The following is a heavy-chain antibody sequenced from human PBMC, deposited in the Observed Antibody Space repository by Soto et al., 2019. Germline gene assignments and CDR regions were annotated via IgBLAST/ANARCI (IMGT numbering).Heavy chain of an antibody. V-gene: IGHV3-48*01. CDR2: ISNSGDTV. Sequence: EVQLVESGGGLVQPGGSLRLSCAASGFTFSSYSMNWVRHAPGKGLQWVSYISNSGDTVSYADSVKGRFTISRDNSKNSLYLQMNSLRAEDTVVYYCARPRGYSYGYSDYWGQGTLVAVSS. CDR1: GFTFSSYS. J-gene: IGHJ4*02. D-gene: IGHD5-18*01. CDR3: ARPRGYSYGYSDY.